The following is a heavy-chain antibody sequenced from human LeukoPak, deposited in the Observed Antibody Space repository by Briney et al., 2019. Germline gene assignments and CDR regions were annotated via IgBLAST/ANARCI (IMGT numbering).Heavy chain of an antibody. V-gene: IGHV1-46*01. CDR3: ARAQSYGSGSYYYDY. D-gene: IGHD3-10*01. J-gene: IGHJ4*02. CDR2: ISPSGSST. CDR1: GYIFTSYY. Sequence: ASVKVSCKASGYIFTSYYMYWVRQAPGQGLEWIGIISPSGSSTTYAQKFQGRVTMTRNTSISTAYMELSSLRSEDTAVYYCARAQSYGSGSYYYDYWGQGTLVTVSS.